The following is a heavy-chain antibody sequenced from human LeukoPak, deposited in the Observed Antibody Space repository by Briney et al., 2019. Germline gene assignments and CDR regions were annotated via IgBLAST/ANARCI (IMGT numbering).Heavy chain of an antibody. CDR2: IYYSGST. Sequence: SETLSLTCTVSGGSISSYYWSWIRQPPGKGLEWIGYIYYSGSTNYNPSLKSRVTISVDTSKNQFSLKLSSVTAADTAVYYCAGYYDSSGYYPAEYFLHWGQGTLVTVSS. J-gene: IGHJ1*01. V-gene: IGHV4-59*08. CDR3: AGYYDSSGYYPAEYFLH. CDR1: GGSISSYY. D-gene: IGHD3-22*01.